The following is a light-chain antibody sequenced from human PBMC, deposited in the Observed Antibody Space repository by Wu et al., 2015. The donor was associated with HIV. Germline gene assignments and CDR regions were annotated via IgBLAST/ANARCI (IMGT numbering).Light chain of an antibody. V-gene: IGKV3-20*01. CDR1: QSVSSSY. CDR3: QQYATSPET. Sequence: EIVLTQSPGTLSLSPGERVTLSCRASQSVSSSYLAWYQQRPGQAPRLLIYGASSRATGIPDRFSGSGPGIDFTLTISRLEPEDFAVYYCQQYATSPETFGPGTKLEIK. J-gene: IGKJ2*01. CDR2: GAS.